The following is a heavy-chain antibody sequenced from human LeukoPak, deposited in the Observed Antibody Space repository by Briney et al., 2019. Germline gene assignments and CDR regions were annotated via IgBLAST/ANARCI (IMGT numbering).Heavy chain of an antibody. J-gene: IGHJ4*02. CDR2: INRDGIST. V-gene: IGHV3-74*01. Sequence: GGSLRLSCAASGFTFSNYWMHWVRQAPGKGLVWVSRINRDGISTGYADSVKGRFTVSRDNAKKTLYLQMNSLRDDDTAVYYCARDVGNFDHWGQGTLVTVSS. CDR1: GFTFSNYW. CDR3: ARDVGNFDH.